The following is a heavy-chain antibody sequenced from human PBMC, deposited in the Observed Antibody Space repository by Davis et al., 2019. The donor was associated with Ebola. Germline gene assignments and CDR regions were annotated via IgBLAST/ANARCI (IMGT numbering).Heavy chain of an antibody. CDR3: ARSIYGDRLDY. CDR2: INHSGST. V-gene: IGHV4-34*01. CDR1: GGSFSGYY. D-gene: IGHD4-17*01. Sequence: SETLSLTCAVYGGSFSGYYWSWIRQPPGKGLEWIGEINHSGSTNYNPSLKSRVTISVDTSKNQFSLKLSSVTAADTAVYYCARSIYGDRLDYWGQGTLVIVSS. J-gene: IGHJ4*02.